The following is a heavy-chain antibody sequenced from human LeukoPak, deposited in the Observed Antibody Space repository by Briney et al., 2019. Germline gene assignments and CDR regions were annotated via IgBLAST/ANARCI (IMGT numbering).Heavy chain of an antibody. J-gene: IGHJ4*02. D-gene: IGHD5-12*01. CDR2: IYSGSST. CDR1: GFTVSSNY. CDR3: AREALIGYSGYDSSY. V-gene: IGHV3-66*02. Sequence: GGSLRLSCAASGFTVSSNYMSWVRQAPGKGLEWVSVIYSGSSTYYADSVKGRFTISRDNSKNTLYLQMNSLRAEDTAVYYCAREALIGYSGYDSSYWGQGTLVTVSS.